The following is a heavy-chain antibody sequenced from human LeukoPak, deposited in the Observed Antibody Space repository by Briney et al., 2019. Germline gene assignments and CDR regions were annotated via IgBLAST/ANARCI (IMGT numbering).Heavy chain of an antibody. CDR2: MNPNCGNT. J-gene: IGHJ6*02. V-gene: IGHV1-8*01. CDR3: ARGLYVDTAMVYYYYGMDV. Sequence: ASVKVSCKASGYTFTSYDINWVRQATGQGLEWMGWMNPNCGNTGYAQKFQGRVTMTRNTSISTAYMELSSLRSEDTAVYYCARGLYVDTAMVYYYYGMDVWGQGTTVTVSS. D-gene: IGHD5-18*01. CDR1: GYTFTSYD.